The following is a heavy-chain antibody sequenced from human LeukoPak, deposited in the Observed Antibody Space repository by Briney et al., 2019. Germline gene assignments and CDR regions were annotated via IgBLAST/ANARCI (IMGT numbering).Heavy chain of an antibody. Sequence: AGGSLRLSCAASGFTFSSYSMNWVRQAPGKGLEWVSYISSSSSTIYYADSVKGRFTISRDNAKNSLYLQMNSLRAEDTAVYYCARPPRYYDSSGPPGTDYWRQGTLVTVSS. CDR2: ISSSSSTI. D-gene: IGHD3-22*01. CDR1: GFTFSSYS. J-gene: IGHJ4*02. CDR3: ARPPRYYDSSGPPGTDY. V-gene: IGHV3-48*01.